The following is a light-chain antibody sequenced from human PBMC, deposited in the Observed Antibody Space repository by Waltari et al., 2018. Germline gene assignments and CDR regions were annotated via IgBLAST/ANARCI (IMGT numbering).Light chain of an antibody. V-gene: IGKV1-39*01. CDR3: QQCYSTPYT. CDR1: QSISSY. CDR2: AAS. Sequence: DIQMTQVLSSLSASVGDSATITSTTSQSISSYLSWYQQTPGQAPKLLIYAASSLQSGVPSRFSGSGSGTDFTLTMSSLQPEDFAAYYCQQCYSTPYTFGQGTKLEIK. J-gene: IGKJ2*01.